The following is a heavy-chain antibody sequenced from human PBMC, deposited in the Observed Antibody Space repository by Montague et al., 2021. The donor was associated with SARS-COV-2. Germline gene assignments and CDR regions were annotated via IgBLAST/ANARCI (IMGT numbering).Heavy chain of an antibody. V-gene: IGHV4-34*01. CDR2: LSRRGRT. J-gene: IGHJ6*02. CDR1: GQSFSGYF. D-gene: IGHD2-2*01. CDR3: ARFAYRLLFIASNYSMGA. Sequence: SETLSLTCAGDGQSFSGYFWSWIRQPPGKGQEWMGELSRRGRTNYNPSLKSRVTISIDTSKNQFTLKLSSVTAADTAVYYCARFAYRLLFIASNYSMGAWGQGTKVTVSS.